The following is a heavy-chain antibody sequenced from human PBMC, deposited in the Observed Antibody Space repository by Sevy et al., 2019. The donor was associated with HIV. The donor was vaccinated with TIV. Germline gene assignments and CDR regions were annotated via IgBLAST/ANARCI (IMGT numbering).Heavy chain of an antibody. CDR2: ISYDGSTK. CDR1: GFTFSSYA. Sequence: GGSLRLSCAASGFTFSSYAMHWVRQAPGKGLQWVAVISYDGSTKYYTDSVKGRFTISRDNSKNTLYLQMNSLKVEDTAVYYCARVKGAYSFGYYGMDVWGQGTTVTVSS. D-gene: IGHD5-18*01. V-gene: IGHV3-30-3*01. CDR3: ARVKGAYSFGYYGMDV. J-gene: IGHJ6*02.